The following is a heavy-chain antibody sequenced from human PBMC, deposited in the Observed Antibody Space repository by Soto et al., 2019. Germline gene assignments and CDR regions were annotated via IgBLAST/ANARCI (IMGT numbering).Heavy chain of an antibody. CDR2: IYYSGST. CDR1: GGSISSYY. Sequence: QVQLQESGPGLVKPSETLSLTCTVSGGSISSYYWSWIRQPPGKGLEWIGYIYYSGSTNYNPSLTSGDTIPVDTSTNQSSLELSSVTAADTAVYYCARGGITMVRGVIITYYGMDVWGQGTTVTVSS. J-gene: IGHJ6*02. V-gene: IGHV4-59*01. D-gene: IGHD3-10*01. CDR3: ARGGITMVRGVIITYYGMDV.